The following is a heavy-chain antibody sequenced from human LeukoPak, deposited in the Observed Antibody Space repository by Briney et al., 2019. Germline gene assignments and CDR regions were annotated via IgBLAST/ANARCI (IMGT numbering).Heavy chain of an antibody. J-gene: IGHJ3*02. Sequence: ASVKVSCKASGGTFSSYAISWVRQAPGRGLEWMGGIIPIFGTANYAQKFQGRVTITADKSTSTAYMELSSLRSEDTAVYYCASTSSMVLAFDIWGQGTMVTVSS. V-gene: IGHV1-69*06. CDR3: ASTSSMVLAFDI. CDR2: IIPIFGTA. CDR1: GGTFSSYA. D-gene: IGHD4/OR15-4a*01.